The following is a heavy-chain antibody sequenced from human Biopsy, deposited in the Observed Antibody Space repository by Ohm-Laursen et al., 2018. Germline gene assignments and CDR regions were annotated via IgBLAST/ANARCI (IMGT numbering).Heavy chain of an antibody. D-gene: IGHD3-16*01. CDR2: ISRSSSTI. CDR1: GFGVNTYG. Sequence: SLRLSCAASGFGVNTYGMNWVRQAPGKGPEWVSYISRSSSTIRYTDSVKGRFTISRDNAKNSLYLQMNSLRAEDTAVYYCAGVRGDYYYGMDVWGQGTTVTVSS. J-gene: IGHJ6*02. CDR3: AGVRGDYYYGMDV. V-gene: IGHV3-48*01.